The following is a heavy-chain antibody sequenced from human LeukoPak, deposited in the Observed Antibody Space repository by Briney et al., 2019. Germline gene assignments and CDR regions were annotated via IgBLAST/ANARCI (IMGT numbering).Heavy chain of an antibody. Sequence: GGSLRLSCAASGFTFSSYSMNWVRQAPGKGLEWVSSISSSSSYIYYADSVKGRFTISRDNAKNSLYLQMNSLRAEDTAVYYCARVTPVYCSGGSCYGKDFDCWGQGTLVTVSS. D-gene: IGHD2-15*01. CDR3: ARVTPVYCSGGSCYGKDFDC. V-gene: IGHV3-21*01. CDR2: ISSSSSYI. CDR1: GFTFSSYS. J-gene: IGHJ4*02.